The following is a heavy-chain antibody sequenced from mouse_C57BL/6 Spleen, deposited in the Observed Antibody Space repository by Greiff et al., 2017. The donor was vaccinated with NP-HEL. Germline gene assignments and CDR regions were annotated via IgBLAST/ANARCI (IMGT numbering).Heavy chain of an antibody. J-gene: IGHJ4*01. CDR1: GYTFTSYW. D-gene: IGHD1-1*01. Sequence: QVQLKQPGAELVKPGASVKLSCKASGYTFTSYWMHWVKQRPGRGLEWIGRIDPNSGGTKYNEKFKSKATLTVDKPSSTAYMQLSSLTSEDSAVYYCARGGGSSYPYYAMDYWGQGTSVTVSS. CDR2: IDPNSGGT. V-gene: IGHV1-72*01. CDR3: ARGGGSSYPYYAMDY.